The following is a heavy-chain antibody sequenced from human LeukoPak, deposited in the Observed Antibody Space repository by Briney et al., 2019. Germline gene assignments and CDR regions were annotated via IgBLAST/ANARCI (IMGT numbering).Heavy chain of an antibody. CDR3: ARDLDYVWGSYP. Sequence: GGSLRLSCAASGFTVSSNYMSWVRQAPGKWLEWVSVIYSGGSTYYADSVKGRFTISRDNSKNTLYLQMNSLRAEDTAVYYCARDLDYVWGSYPWGQGTLVTVSS. D-gene: IGHD3-16*01. CDR2: IYSGGST. J-gene: IGHJ5*02. CDR1: GFTVSSNY. V-gene: IGHV3-66*01.